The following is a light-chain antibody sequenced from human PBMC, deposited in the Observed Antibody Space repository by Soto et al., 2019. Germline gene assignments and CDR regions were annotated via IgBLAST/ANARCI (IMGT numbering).Light chain of an antibody. V-gene: IGKV3-20*01. CDR3: QQSGSSPRT. CDR2: GAS. J-gene: IGKJ1*01. CDR1: QSVSSSY. Sequence: IVMTQSPGTLTLTPGEIATLSCRASQSVSSSYLAWCQQKPGQAPRLLIYGASSRATGIPDRFSGSGSGTDFTLTISRLEPEDFAVYYCQQSGSSPRTFGQGTKVDIK.